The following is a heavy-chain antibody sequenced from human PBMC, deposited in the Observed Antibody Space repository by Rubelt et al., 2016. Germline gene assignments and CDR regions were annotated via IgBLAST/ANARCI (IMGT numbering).Heavy chain of an antibody. V-gene: IGHV1-3*01. CDR1: GYTFTSYA. CDR2: INAGNGNT. Sequence: SVKVSCKASGYTFTSYAMHWVRQAPGQRLEWMGWINAGNGNTKYSQKFQGRVTITRDTSASTAYMELSGLRSEDTAVYYCARDIKDLPFDYWGQGTLVTVSS. J-gene: IGHJ4*02. CDR3: ARDIKDLPFDY.